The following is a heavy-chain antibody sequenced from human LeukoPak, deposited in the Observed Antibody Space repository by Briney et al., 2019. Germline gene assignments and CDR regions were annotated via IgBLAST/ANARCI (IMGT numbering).Heavy chain of an antibody. Sequence: GGSLRLSCAASGFTFSSYAMSWVRQAPGKGLEWLANTNQDGSEKYSMNSVKGRFTISRDNAKNSLYLQMNSLRAEDTAVYYCARVPSYDFRGIDYWGQGTLVTVSS. CDR3: ARVPSYDFRGIDY. V-gene: IGHV3-7*01. CDR1: GFTFSSYA. J-gene: IGHJ4*02. CDR2: TNQDGSEK. D-gene: IGHD3-3*01.